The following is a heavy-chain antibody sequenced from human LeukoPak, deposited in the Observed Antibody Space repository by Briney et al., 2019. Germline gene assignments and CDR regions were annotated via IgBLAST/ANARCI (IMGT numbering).Heavy chain of an antibody. CDR2: ITSNGGTT. V-gene: IGHV3-64*01. CDR3: VKHEWGTVIRGARDFDF. CDR1: GFSLSTYD. D-gene: IGHD3-10*01. J-gene: IGHJ4*02. Sequence: GGSLRLSCVASGFSLSTYDMYWVRQAPGKGLEYVSAITSNGGTTYYANSVKGRFTISRDNSKNTLYLQMSSLTAEDTAVYYCVKHEWGTVIRGARDFDFWGQGSLVTVSS.